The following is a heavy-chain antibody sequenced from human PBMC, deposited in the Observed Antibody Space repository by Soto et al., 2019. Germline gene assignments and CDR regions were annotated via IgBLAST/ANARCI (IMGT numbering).Heavy chain of an antibody. CDR2: IYYSGST. D-gene: IGHD3-22*01. CDR3: ARGGHYYDSSGYYIYDWFDP. Sequence: SETLSLTCTVSGGSISSGDYYWSWIRQPPGKDLEWIGYIYYSGSTYYNPSLKSRVTISVDTSKNQFSLKLSSVTAADTAVYYCARGGHYYDSSGYYIYDWFDPWGQGTLVTVSS. CDR1: GGSISSGDYY. V-gene: IGHV4-30-4*01. J-gene: IGHJ5*02.